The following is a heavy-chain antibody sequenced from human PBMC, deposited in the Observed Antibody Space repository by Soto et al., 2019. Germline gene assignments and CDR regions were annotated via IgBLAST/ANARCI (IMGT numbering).Heavy chain of an antibody. Sequence: SETLSLTCTVSGGSISSYYWSWIRQPPGKGLEWIGYIYYSGSTNYNPSLKSRVTISVDTSKNKFSLKLSSVTAADTAVYYCARMLREDPPFYSSSWYFDYWGQGTLVTVSS. D-gene: IGHD6-13*01. V-gene: IGHV4-59*08. CDR1: GGSISSYY. J-gene: IGHJ4*02. CDR3: ARMLREDPPFYSSSWYFDY. CDR2: IYYSGST.